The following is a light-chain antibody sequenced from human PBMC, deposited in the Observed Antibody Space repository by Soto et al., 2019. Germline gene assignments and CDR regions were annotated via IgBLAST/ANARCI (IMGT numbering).Light chain of an antibody. CDR2: EVS. J-gene: IGLJ3*02. CDR3: SSFTSSRTWV. CDR1: SSDVGAYNY. V-gene: IGLV2-14*01. Sequence: QSALTQPASVSGSPGQSITISCTGTSSDVGAYNYVSWYQQHPGKAPKLMIYEVSSRPSGVSNRFSGSKSGDTASLTISGLQAVDEADYYCSSFTSSRTWVFGGRTKLTVL.